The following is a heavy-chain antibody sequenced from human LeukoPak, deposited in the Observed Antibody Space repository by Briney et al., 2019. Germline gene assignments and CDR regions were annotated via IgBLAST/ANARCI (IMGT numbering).Heavy chain of an antibody. CDR1: GGSICSYY. J-gene: IGHJ5*02. CDR3: ARDQYYYGSGTPFDP. CDR2: IYTSGTT. V-gene: IGHV4-4*07. D-gene: IGHD3-10*01. Sequence: SETLSLTCTVSGGSICSYYGSWLRQPAGKGLEWIGRIYTSGTTNYNPSLKSRVTMSVDTSKNQFSLKLNSVTAADTAVYYCARDQYYYGSGTPFDPWGQGTLVTVSS.